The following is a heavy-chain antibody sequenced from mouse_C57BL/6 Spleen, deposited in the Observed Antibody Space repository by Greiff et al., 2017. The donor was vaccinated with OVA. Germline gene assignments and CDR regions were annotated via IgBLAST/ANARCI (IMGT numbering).Heavy chain of an antibody. CDR1: GYTFTSYW. CDR2: INPSNGGT. D-gene: IGHD2-4*01. J-gene: IGHJ3*01. CDR3: ARSDYDYDDWFAY. Sequence: QVQLQQPVTELVKPGASVKLSCKASGYTFTSYWMHWVKQRPGQGLEWIGNINPSNGGTNYNEKFKSKATLTVDKSSSTAYMQLSSLTSEDSAVYYCARSDYDYDDWFAYWGQGTLVTVSA. V-gene: IGHV1-53*01.